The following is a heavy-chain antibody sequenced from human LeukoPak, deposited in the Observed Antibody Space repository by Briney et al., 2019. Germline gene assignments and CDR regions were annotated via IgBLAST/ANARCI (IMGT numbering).Heavy chain of an antibody. CDR3: ARDYYDILTGYYIGYYYYGMDV. V-gene: IGHV3-21*01. J-gene: IGHJ6*02. D-gene: IGHD3-9*01. CDR1: GFTFSSYS. CDR2: ISSSSSYI. Sequence: GGSLRLSCAASGFTFSSYSMNWVRQAPGKGLEWVSSISSSSSYIYYADSVKGRFTISRDNAKNSLYLQMNSLRAEDTAVYYCARDYYDILTGYYIGYYYYGMDVWGQGTTVTVSS.